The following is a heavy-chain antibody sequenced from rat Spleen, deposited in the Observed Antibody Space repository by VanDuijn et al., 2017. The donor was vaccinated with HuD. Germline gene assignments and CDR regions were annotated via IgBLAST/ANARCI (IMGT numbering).Heavy chain of an antibody. V-gene: IGHV5-29*01. J-gene: IGHJ1*01. Sequence: EVQLVESGGGLVQPGRSLKLSCAASGFTFNNYGMAWVRQAPTKGLEWVAAISYDGITTYYRDSVRGRFTISRDNAKITLYLQMDSLRSEDTATYYCAREDYSDWYFDFWGPGTLVTVSS. CDR1: GFTFNNYG. CDR2: ISYDGITT. D-gene: IGHD1-1*01. CDR3: AREDYSDWYFDF.